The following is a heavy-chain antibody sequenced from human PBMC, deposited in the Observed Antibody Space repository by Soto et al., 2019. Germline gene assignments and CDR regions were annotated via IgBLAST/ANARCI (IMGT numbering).Heavy chain of an antibody. CDR1: GGSISIYY. CDR3: ARDSPGLELRKAGKFDY. D-gene: IGHD1-7*01. V-gene: IGHV4-4*07. Sequence: SETLSLTCTVSGGSISIYYWSWIRRPAGKGLEWIGRIYTSGSTNYNPSLKSRVTMSVDTSKNQFSLKLSSVTAADTAVYYCARDSPGLELRKAGKFDYWGQGTLVTVSS. J-gene: IGHJ4*02. CDR2: IYTSGST.